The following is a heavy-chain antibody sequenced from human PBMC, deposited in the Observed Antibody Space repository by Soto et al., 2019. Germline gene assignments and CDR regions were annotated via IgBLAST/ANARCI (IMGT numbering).Heavy chain of an antibody. CDR1: GFTFSSYS. Sequence: EVQLVESGGGLVKPGGSLRLSCAASGFTFSSYSMNWVRQAPGKGLEWVSSISSSSSYIYYADSVKGRFTISRDNAKNSLYLQMNSLRAEDTAVYYCARDRVVVVADNYDYYGMDVWGQGTTVTVSS. CDR3: ARDRVVVVADNYDYYGMDV. D-gene: IGHD2-15*01. J-gene: IGHJ6*02. CDR2: ISSSSSYI. V-gene: IGHV3-21*01.